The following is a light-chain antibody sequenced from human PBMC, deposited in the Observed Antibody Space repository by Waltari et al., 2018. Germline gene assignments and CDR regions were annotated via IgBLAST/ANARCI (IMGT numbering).Light chain of an antibody. J-gene: IGKJ1*01. CDR2: GAS. CDR1: QSVGSN. V-gene: IGKV3-15*01. Sequence: EIVMTQSPATLSVSPGERATLSCRASQSVGSNLAWYQQKPGQRPRILFYGASYRATGIPYRLSRSGSTTEFTLTINSMQTKDFAAYYCQQYNNWPLLIGQGTKVE. CDR3: QQYNNWPLL.